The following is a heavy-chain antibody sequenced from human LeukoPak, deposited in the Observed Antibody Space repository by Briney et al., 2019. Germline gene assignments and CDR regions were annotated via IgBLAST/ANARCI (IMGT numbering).Heavy chain of an antibody. CDR2: ISAYNGNT. CDR3: VRGPVEAMGFLDY. D-gene: IGHD6-19*01. J-gene: IGHJ4*02. CDR1: GYTFSRNG. V-gene: IGHV1-18*01. Sequence: ASVKVSCKASGYTFSRNGVSWVRQAPGQGLEWLGWISAYNGNTNYAQKFQGRVIVTTDTSTSTTYMELRSLTSDDSAVYYCVRGPVEAMGFLDYWGQGTLVTVSS.